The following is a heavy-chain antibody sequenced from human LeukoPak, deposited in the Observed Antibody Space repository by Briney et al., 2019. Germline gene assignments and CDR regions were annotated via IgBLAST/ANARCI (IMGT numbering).Heavy chain of an antibody. CDR2: MNPNSGNT. V-gene: IGHV1-8*03. CDR3: ARDLSIAVAGTADPGDY. J-gene: IGHJ4*02. Sequence: ASVKVSCKASGYTFITYDINWVRQAPGQGLEWMGYMNPNSGNTVYAQNFLGRLTISIDTSISTAYMELSNLRSEDTAVYYCARDLSIAVAGTADPGDYWGQGTLVTVSS. D-gene: IGHD6-19*01. CDR1: GYTFITYD.